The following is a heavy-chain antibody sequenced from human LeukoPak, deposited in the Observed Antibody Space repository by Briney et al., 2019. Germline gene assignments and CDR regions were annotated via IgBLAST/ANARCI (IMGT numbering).Heavy chain of an antibody. Sequence: SETLSLTCTVSGYSISSGYYWGWIRQPPGKGLEWIGGIYHSGSTYYNPSLKSRVTISVDTSKNQFSLKLSSVTAADTAVYYCARDGSDYGDYDGYYYYYMDVWGKGTTVTVSS. J-gene: IGHJ6*03. CDR1: GYSISSGYY. CDR3: ARDGSDYGDYDGYYYYYMDV. D-gene: IGHD4-17*01. V-gene: IGHV4-38-2*02. CDR2: IYHSGST.